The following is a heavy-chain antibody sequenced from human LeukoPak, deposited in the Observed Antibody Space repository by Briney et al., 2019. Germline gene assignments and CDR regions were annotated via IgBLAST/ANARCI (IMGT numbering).Heavy chain of an antibody. V-gene: IGHV3-30*04. CDR3: AREQRRPINYGSGSYYMFYYYYYMDV. J-gene: IGHJ6*03. CDR2: ISYDGSNK. D-gene: IGHD3-10*01. Sequence: PGRSLRLSCAASGFTFSSYAMHWVRQAPGKGLEWVAVISYDGSNKYYADSVKGRFTISRDNSKNTLYLQMNSLRAEDTAVYYCAREQRRPINYGSGSYYMFYYYYYMDVWGKGTTVTVSS. CDR1: GFTFSSYA.